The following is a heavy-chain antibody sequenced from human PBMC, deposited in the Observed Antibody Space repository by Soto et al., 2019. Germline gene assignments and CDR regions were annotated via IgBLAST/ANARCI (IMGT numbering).Heavy chain of an antibody. CDR2: IKEDGSAK. CDR1: GSSFTSFG. J-gene: IGHJ4*02. CDR3: AREDFYRFDY. V-gene: IGHV3-7*01. Sequence: EVQLVESGGGLVQLGGSWRVSCAASGSSFTSFGMSWFRQAPGKGLEWVAKIKEDGSAKYYLDFVKGRFTISRDNAKNSLYLQMSSLRAEDTAVYYCAREDFYRFDYWGQGNLVTVSS.